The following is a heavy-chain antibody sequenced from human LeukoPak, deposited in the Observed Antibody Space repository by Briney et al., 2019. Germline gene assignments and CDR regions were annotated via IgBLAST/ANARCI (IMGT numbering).Heavy chain of an antibody. D-gene: IGHD1-1*01. J-gene: IGHJ4*02. CDR3: AKEWVVVVSNTNYFDH. V-gene: IGHV3-23*01. CDR2: ISGSGGSQ. Sequence: PGGSLRLSCAASGFNFDNYAMSWVRQAPGKGLEWVSSISGSGGSQDYADFAKGRFTISRDNSKSTLYVRMKSLRPEDTAVYYCAKEWVVVVSNTNYFDHWGRGTLVTVSS. CDR1: GFNFDNYA.